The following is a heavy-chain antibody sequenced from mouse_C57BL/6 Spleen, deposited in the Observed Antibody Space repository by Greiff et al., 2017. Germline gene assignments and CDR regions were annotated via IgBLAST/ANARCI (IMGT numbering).Heavy chain of an antibody. V-gene: IGHV5-16*01. Sequence: EVHLVESEGGLVQPGSSMKLSCTASGFTFSDYYMAWVRQVPEKGLEWVANINYDGSSTYYLDSLKSRFIISRDNAKNILYLQMSSLKSEDTATYYCARGDYGSSYYWYFDVWGTGTTVTVSS. CDR2: INYDGSST. CDR1: GFTFSDYY. CDR3: ARGDYGSSYYWYFDV. D-gene: IGHD1-1*01. J-gene: IGHJ1*03.